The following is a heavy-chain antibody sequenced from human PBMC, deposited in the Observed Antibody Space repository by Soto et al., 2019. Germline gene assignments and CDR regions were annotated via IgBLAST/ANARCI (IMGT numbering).Heavy chain of an antibody. CDR1: GGSISSGDYY. J-gene: IGHJ5*02. D-gene: IGHD3-16*01. Sequence: QVQLQESGPGLVKPSQTLSLTCTVSGGSISSGDYYWSWIRQPPGKGLEWIGFIYYSGGTYYKPSLKSRMTISVDTSQNKFSLNLSSVTAADTAVYYCARASTGELWVYANWFDPWGPGTLVTVSS. V-gene: IGHV4-30-4*01. CDR2: IYYSGGT. CDR3: ARASTGELWVYANWFDP.